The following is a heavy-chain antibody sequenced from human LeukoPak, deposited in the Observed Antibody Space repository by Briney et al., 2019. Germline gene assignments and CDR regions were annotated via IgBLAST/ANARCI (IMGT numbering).Heavy chain of an antibody. CDR2: ISYDGINE. D-gene: IGHD4-11*01. Sequence: PGGSLRLSCAASGFTFSTFIMHWVRQAPGKGLEWVAVISYDGINEHYADSVKGRFTISRDNSKNTLYLQMNGLRAEDTAVYYCARVNGYSSDDRAYRYFDLWGRGTLVTVSS. CDR1: GFTFSTFI. J-gene: IGHJ2*01. V-gene: IGHV3-30-3*01. CDR3: ARVNGYSSDDRAYRYFDL.